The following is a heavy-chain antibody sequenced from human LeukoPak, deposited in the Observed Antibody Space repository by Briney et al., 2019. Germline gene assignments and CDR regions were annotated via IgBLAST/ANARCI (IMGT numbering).Heavy chain of an antibody. V-gene: IGHV3-21*01. CDR1: GFTFSSYS. D-gene: IGHD1-26*01. J-gene: IGHJ4*02. Sequence: PGGSLRLSCAASGFTFSSYSMNWVRQAPGKGLEWVSSISSSSSYIYYADSVKGRFTISRDNAKNSLYLQMNSLRAEDTAVYYCARDAGRRELRIVDYWGQGTLVTVSS. CDR2: ISSSSSYI. CDR3: ARDAGRRELRIVDY.